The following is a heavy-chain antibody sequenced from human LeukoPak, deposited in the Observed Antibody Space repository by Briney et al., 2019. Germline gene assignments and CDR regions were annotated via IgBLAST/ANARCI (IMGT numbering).Heavy chain of an antibody. CDR2: IYSGGST. J-gene: IGHJ4*02. D-gene: IGHD6-19*01. Sequence: GGSLRLSCAASGFTFSSYWMHWVRQAPGKGLEWVSVIYSGGSTYYADSVKGRFTISRDNSKNTLYLQMNSLRAEDTAVYYCAARLEQWLDFDYWGQGTLVTVSS. CDR3: AARLEQWLDFDY. CDR1: GFTFSSYW. V-gene: IGHV3-66*01.